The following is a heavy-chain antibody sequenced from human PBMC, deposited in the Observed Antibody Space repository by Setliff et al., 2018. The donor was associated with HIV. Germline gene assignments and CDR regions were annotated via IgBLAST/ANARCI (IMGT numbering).Heavy chain of an antibody. CDR2: INYDRITT. Sequence: PGGSLRLSCGASGLTFSNYWTHWIRQVPGKGLVWVSRINYDRITTSYADSVQGRFTISRDNAKNTVYLQMKSLRVDDTAIYYCAREGATTAGFDIWGHGTMVTVSS. J-gene: IGHJ3*02. CDR1: GLTFSNYW. CDR3: AREGATTAGFDI. D-gene: IGHD6-19*01. V-gene: IGHV3-74*01.